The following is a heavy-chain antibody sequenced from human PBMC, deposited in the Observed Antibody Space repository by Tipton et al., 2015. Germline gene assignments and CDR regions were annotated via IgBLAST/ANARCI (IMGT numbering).Heavy chain of an antibody. CDR2: IYYSGST. Sequence: TLSLTCTVSGGSFSDYYWSWIRQSPGEGLEWIGYIYYSGSTNYNPSLRSRVAMSMDTSKNQFSLTLNSVTAADTAFYYCARKPVVRGAYYYFDYWGQGTLVTVSS. V-gene: IGHV4-59*08. D-gene: IGHD3-10*01. CDR1: GGSFSDYY. CDR3: ARKPVVRGAYYYFDY. J-gene: IGHJ4*02.